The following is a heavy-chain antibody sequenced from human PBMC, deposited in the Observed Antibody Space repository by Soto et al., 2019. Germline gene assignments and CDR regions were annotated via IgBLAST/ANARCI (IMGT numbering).Heavy chain of an antibody. V-gene: IGHV4-39*01. D-gene: IGHD3-10*01. CDR1: GGSISSSSYY. CDR3: ARGGAVRGSGSYYTVFLYYGMDV. Sequence: QLQLQESGPGLVKPSETLSLTCTVSGGSISSSSYYWGWIRQPPGKGLEWIGSIYYSGSTYYNPSLKSRVTISVDTSKNQVSLKLSSVTAADTAVYYCARGGAVRGSGSYYTVFLYYGMDVWGQGTTFTVSS. CDR2: IYYSGST. J-gene: IGHJ6*02.